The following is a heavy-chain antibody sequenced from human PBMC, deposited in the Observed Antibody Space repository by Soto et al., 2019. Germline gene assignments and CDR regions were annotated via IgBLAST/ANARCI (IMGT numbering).Heavy chain of an antibody. CDR3: ARAVTKKRGLDA. CDR2: IYYSGGT. V-gene: IGHV4-39*01. D-gene: IGHD4-17*01. J-gene: IGHJ5*02. Sequence: QLQLQESGPGLVKPSETLSLTCTVSGASISSSTYYWVWIRQPPVMGLEWVVGIYYSGGTYSNPSLTSRVTLSVDTSKNQFSLKLTSVTATATAVYYCARAVTKKRGLDAWGQGTLGTVSS. CDR1: GASISSSTYY.